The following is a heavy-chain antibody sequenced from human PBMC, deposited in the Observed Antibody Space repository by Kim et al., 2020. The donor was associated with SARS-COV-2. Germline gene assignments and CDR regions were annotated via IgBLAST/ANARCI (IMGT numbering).Heavy chain of an antibody. V-gene: IGHV4-59*08. CDR3: ARRLRRSTGEALDI. CDR1: GGSISSYS. CDR2: IDNVGST. J-gene: IGHJ3*02. D-gene: IGHD3-16*01. Sequence: SETLSLTCTVSGGSISSYSWTWIRQPTGKGLEWIIYIDNVGSTNHNPSLKSRVTMSMDTSNNQLSLDLTTVTAADTAIYYCARRLRRSTGEALDIWGPGT.